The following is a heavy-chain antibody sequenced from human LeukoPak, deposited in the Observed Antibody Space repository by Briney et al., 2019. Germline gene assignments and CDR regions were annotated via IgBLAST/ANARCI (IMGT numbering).Heavy chain of an antibody. V-gene: IGHV3-74*01. CDR2: INSDGSGT. J-gene: IGHJ6*02. Sequence: GGSLRLSCAASGSIFSNHWMHWVRQAPGKGLVWVSGINSDGSGTTYADSVKGRFTISRDNAKNTLYLQMNSLRVEDTAVYYCGRGHYYGMDVWGQGTTVTVPS. CDR1: GSIFSNHW. CDR3: GRGHYYGMDV.